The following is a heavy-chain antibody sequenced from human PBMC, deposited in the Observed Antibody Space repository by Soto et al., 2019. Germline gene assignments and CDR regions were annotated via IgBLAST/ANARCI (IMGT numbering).Heavy chain of an antibody. Sequence: EVQLLESGGGLVQPGGSLRLSCAASGFTFSSYAMSWVRQAPGKGLEWVSAISGSGGSTYCADSVKGRFTISRDNSKNTLYLQMNSLRAEDTAVYYCALNDYYDSSGYYYDYWGQGTLVTVSS. V-gene: IGHV3-23*01. CDR3: ALNDYYDSSGYYYDY. CDR2: ISGSGGST. CDR1: GFTFSSYA. J-gene: IGHJ4*02. D-gene: IGHD3-22*01.